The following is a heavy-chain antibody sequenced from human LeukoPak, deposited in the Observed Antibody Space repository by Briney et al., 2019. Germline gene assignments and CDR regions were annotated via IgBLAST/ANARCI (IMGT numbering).Heavy chain of an antibody. CDR2: ISNNGGYT. D-gene: IGHD2-15*01. Sequence: GGSLRLSCAASGFTFSSSAMSWVRQAPGKGLEWVSAISNNGGYTYYADSVQGRFAISRDNSKSTLCLQMNSLRAEDTAVYYCAKQLGYCSDGSCYFPYWGQGTLVTVSP. J-gene: IGHJ4*02. CDR1: GFTFSSSA. V-gene: IGHV3-23*01. CDR3: AKQLGYCSDGSCYFPY.